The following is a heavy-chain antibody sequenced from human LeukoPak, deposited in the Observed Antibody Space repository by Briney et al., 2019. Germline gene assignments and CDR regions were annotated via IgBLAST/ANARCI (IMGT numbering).Heavy chain of an antibody. CDR2: MNPNSGNT. D-gene: IGHD6-13*01. CDR1: GYTFTSYD. Sequence: ASVKVSCKASGYTFTSYDINWVRQATGQGLEWMGWMNPNSGNTGYAQKFQGRVTMTRNTPINTDYIELSSLRSEDTAVYYCARAVYHIAAAEDYWGQGTLVTFSS. V-gene: IGHV1-8*01. CDR3: ARAVYHIAAAEDY. J-gene: IGHJ4*02.